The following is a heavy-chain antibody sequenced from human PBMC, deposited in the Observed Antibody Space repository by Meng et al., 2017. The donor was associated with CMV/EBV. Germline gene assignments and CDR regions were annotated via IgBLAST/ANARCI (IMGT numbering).Heavy chain of an antibody. J-gene: IGHJ4*02. CDR1: GFPFSSSA. V-gene: IGHV3-23*01. Sequence: ASGFPFSSSAMTWVRQAPRKGLEWVSGISASGGGTYYADSVKGRCTISRDNSKNTLYLQMNSLRAEDTAVYYCAKGVVAAADNPLDHWGQGTLVTVSS. CDR2: ISASGGGT. CDR3: AKGVVAAADNPLDH. D-gene: IGHD2-15*01.